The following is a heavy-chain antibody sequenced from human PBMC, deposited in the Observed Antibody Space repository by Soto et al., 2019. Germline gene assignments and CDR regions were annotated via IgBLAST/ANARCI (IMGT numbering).Heavy chain of an antibody. CDR3: ARVKIRKYYYDSSGYYYNPLKPAYFDY. V-gene: IGHV4-34*01. CDR2: IHPSGST. J-gene: IGHJ4*02. D-gene: IGHD3-22*01. Sequence: PSETLSLTCAVYGESCSGYYCSWTRQPPGKGLEWIGEIHPSGSTYYNPSLKTRVTMSLDTSKNQFSLKLSSVTAADTAVYYCARVKIRKYYYDSSGYYYNPLKPAYFDYWGQGTLVTVSS. CDR1: GESCSGYY.